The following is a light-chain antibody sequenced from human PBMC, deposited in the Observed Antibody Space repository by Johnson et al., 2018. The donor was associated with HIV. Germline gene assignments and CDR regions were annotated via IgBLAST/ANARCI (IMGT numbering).Light chain of an antibody. CDR2: DNN. J-gene: IGLJ1*01. V-gene: IGLV1-51*01. CDR3: GTWDSSLSSGV. CDR1: NSNFGNYY. Sequence: QSVLTQPPSVSAAPGQKVTISCSGNNSNFGNYYLSWYQHLPGTAPKLLIYDNNKRPSGIPDRFSGSKSGTSATLGITGLQTGDEADYYCGTWDSSLSSGVFGTGTKVTVL.